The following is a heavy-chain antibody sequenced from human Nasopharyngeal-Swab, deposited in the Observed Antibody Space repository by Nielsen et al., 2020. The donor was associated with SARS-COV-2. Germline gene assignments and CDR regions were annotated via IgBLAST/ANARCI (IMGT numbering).Heavy chain of an antibody. V-gene: IGHV1-18*01. D-gene: IGHD6-6*01. J-gene: IGHJ6*03. CDR2: VSAYNGNT. Sequence: WVRQAPGQGLEWMGWVSAYNGNTNYAQKLQGGVTMTTDTSTSTAYMELKSLRSDDTAVYYCARVSREIEYSSSLYYYYYMDVWGKGATVTVSS. CDR3: ARVSREIEYSSSLYYYYYMDV.